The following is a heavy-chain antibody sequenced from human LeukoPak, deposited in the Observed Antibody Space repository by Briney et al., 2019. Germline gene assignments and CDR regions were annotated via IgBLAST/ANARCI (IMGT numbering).Heavy chain of an antibody. Sequence: GGSLRLSCAASGFTVSSNYMSWVRQAPGKGLEWVSVIYRGGSTYDADSVKGRFTISRDNSKNTLYLQMNSLRAEDTAVYYCARGKVYSGSYYVSYFDYWGQGTLVTVSS. CDR3: ARGKVYSGSYYVSYFDY. CDR1: GFTVSSNY. D-gene: IGHD1-26*01. J-gene: IGHJ4*02. V-gene: IGHV3-66*01. CDR2: IYRGGST.